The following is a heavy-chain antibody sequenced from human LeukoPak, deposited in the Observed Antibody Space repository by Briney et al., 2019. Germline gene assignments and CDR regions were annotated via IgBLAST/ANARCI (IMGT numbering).Heavy chain of an antibody. CDR3: ARRGPDSGGTWVFDH. J-gene: IGHJ4*02. CDR2: INPKNGGT. CDR1: GYTFTGYY. D-gene: IGHD1-26*01. V-gene: IGHV1-2*02. Sequence: ASVKVSCKASGYTFTGYYIHWVRQAPGQGLEWMGWINPKNGGTKYAQNFQGSVTMTRDTSISTAYMELSTLRSDDTAVYYCARRGPDSGGTWVFDHWGQGTLVTVSS.